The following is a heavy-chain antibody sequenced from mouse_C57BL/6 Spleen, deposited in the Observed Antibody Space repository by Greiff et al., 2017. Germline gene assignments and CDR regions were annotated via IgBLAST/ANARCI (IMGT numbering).Heavy chain of an antibody. CDR2: IDPETGGT. Sequence: QVQLQQSGAELVRPGASVTLSCKASGYTFTDYEMHWVKQTPVHGLEWIGAIDPETGGTAYNQKFKGKAILTADKSSSTASMELRSLTSEYSAVYYCTISSTVVARYCAMYFWGQGTSVTGSS. J-gene: IGHJ4*01. D-gene: IGHD1-1*01. CDR3: TISSTVVARYCAMYF. CDR1: GYTFTDYE. V-gene: IGHV1-15*01.